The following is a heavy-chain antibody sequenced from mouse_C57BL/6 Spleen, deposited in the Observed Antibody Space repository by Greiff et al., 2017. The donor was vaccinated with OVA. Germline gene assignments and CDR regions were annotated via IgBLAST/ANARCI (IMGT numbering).Heavy chain of an antibody. CDR3: ARPYYGSSHWYFDV. CDR2: ISYDGSN. J-gene: IGHJ1*03. Sequence: EVHLVESGPGLVKPSQSLSLTCSVTGYSITSGYYWNWIRQFPGNKLEWMGYISYDGSNNYNPSLKNRISITRDTSKNQFFLKLNSVTTEDTATYYCARPYYGSSHWYFDVWGTGTTVTVSS. V-gene: IGHV3-6*01. D-gene: IGHD1-1*01. CDR1: GYSITSGYY.